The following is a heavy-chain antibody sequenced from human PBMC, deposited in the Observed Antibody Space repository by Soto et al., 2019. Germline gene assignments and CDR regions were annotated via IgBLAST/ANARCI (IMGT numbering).Heavy chain of an antibody. J-gene: IGHJ4*02. CDR1: GGTFSSYT. CDR3: ARDPHIYGSGSYRFDY. Sequence: QVQLVQSGAEVKKPGSSVKVSCKASGGTFSSYTISWVRQAPGQGLEWMGRIIPILGIANYAQKFQGRVTITADKSTSTAYMELSSLRSEDTAVYYCARDPHIYGSGSYRFDYWGQGTLVTVSS. D-gene: IGHD3-10*01. V-gene: IGHV1-69*08. CDR2: IIPILGIA.